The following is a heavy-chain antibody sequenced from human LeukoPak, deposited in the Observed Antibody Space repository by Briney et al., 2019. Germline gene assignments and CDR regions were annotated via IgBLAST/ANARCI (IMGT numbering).Heavy chain of an antibody. CDR3: AKDLGSGWYITNFDY. CDR2: ISGSGGTT. CDR1: GFAFNNYA. Sequence: PGGSLRLSCAASGFAFNNYAMSWVRQAPGKGLEWVSAISGSGGTTYYADSVKGRFTLSRDNSKNTLSLQMNSLRAEDTAVYFCAKDLGSGWYITNFDYWGQGTLVSVSS. V-gene: IGHV3-23*01. D-gene: IGHD6-19*01. J-gene: IGHJ4*02.